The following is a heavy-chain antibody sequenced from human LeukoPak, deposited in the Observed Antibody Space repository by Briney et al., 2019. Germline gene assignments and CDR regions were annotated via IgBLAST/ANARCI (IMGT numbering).Heavy chain of an antibody. V-gene: IGHV3-33*01. D-gene: IGHD1-1*01. CDR3: ARDSGSGVDY. CDR1: GFSINTYG. Sequence: GGSLRLSCAASGFSINTYGTHWVRQAPGKGLEWVAVIWYDGSKEYYADSLKGRFTISRDTSKNTLYLQVNSLRAEDTAVYYCARDSGSGVDYWGQGTLVTVSS. CDR2: IWYDGSKE. J-gene: IGHJ4*02.